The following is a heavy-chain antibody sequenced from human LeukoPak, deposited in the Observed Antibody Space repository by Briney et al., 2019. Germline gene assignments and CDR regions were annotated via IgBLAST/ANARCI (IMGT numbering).Heavy chain of an antibody. CDR1: GFTFSSYW. D-gene: IGHD3-22*01. CDR2: IKQDGSEK. J-gene: IGHJ4*02. CDR3: ARDRSYYDSSDYEYYFDY. V-gene: IGHV3-7*01. Sequence: GGSLRLSCAASGFTFSSYWMSWVRQAPGKGLEWVANIKQDGSEKYYVDSVKGRFTISRDNSKNTLYLHMNSLRAEDTAVYYCARDRSYYDSSDYEYYFDYWGQGTLVTVSS.